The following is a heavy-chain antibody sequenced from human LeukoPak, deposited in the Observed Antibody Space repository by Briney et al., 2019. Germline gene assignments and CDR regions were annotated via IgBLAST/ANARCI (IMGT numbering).Heavy chain of an antibody. V-gene: IGHV4-39*01. CDR1: GGSISSGSYY. Sequence: SQTLSLTCTVSGGSISSGSYYWGWIRQPPGKGLEWIGSIYHSGSTYYNPSLKSRVTISVDTSKNQFSLKLSSVTAADTAVYYCARHLGYSSGWYVDYFDYWGQGTLVTVSS. CDR3: ARHLGYSSGWYVDYFDY. CDR2: IYHSGST. J-gene: IGHJ4*02. D-gene: IGHD6-19*01.